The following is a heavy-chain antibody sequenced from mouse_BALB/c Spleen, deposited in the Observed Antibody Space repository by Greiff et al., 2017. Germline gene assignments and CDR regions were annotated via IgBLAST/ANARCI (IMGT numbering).Heavy chain of an antibody. CDR2: IWAGGST. J-gene: IGHJ4*01. CDR3: ARPYYGSRYYAMDY. CDR1: GFSLTSYG. V-gene: IGHV2-9*02. D-gene: IGHD1-1*01. Sequence: VQGVESGPGLVAPSQSLSITCTVSGFSLTSYGVHWVRQPPGKGLEWLGVIWAGGSTNYNSALMSRLSISKDNSKSQVFLKMNSLQTDDTAMYYCARPYYGSRYYAMDYWGQGTSVTVSS.